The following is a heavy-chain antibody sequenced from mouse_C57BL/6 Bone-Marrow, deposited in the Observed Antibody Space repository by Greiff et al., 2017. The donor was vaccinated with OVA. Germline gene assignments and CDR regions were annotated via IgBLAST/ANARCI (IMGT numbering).Heavy chain of an antibody. Sequence: EVKLVESGGGLVQPGGSLKLSCAASGFTFSDYYMYWVRQTPEKRLEWVAYISNGGGSTYYPDTVKGRFTISRDNAKNTLYLQMSRLKSEDTAMYYCARNWGFAYWGQGTLVTVSA. J-gene: IGHJ3*01. CDR1: GFTFSDYY. D-gene: IGHD4-1*01. CDR3: ARNWGFAY. V-gene: IGHV5-12*01. CDR2: ISNGGGST.